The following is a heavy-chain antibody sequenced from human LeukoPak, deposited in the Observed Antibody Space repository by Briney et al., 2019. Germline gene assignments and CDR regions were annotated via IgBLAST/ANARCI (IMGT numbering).Heavy chain of an antibody. CDR3: ARLELVLGAFDI. CDR2: IYTNGNS. Sequence: SETLSLTCTVSGGSISDYYWSWIRQPAGKGLEWIGRIYTNGNSNYNPSLKGRVTISVDTSKNQFSLKLSSVTAADTAVYYCARLELVLGAFDIWGQGTMVTVSS. CDR1: GGSISDYY. V-gene: IGHV4-4*07. D-gene: IGHD1-7*01. J-gene: IGHJ3*02.